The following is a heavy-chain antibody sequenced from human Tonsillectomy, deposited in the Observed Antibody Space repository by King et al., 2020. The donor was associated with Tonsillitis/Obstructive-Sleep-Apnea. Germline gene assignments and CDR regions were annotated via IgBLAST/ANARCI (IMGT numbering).Heavy chain of an antibody. Sequence: VQLQQWGAGLLKPSETLSLTCAVYGGSFSGYYWSWIRQPLGKGLEWIGEINHSGSTNYNPSLKSRVTISVDTSKNQFSLKLSSVTAADTAVYYGARRLYCSGGSCYGRYYYYYMDVWGKGTTVTVSS. D-gene: IGHD2-15*01. CDR2: INHSGST. CDR3: ARRLYCSGGSCYGRYYYYYMDV. V-gene: IGHV4-34*01. CDR1: GGSFSGYY. J-gene: IGHJ6*03.